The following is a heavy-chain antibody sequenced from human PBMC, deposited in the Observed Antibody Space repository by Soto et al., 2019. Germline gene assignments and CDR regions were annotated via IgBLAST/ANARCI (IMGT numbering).Heavy chain of an antibody. CDR3: AREDCSAGSCRRGLYY. V-gene: IGHV4-4*02. D-gene: IGHD2-15*01. Sequence: SETLSLTCTVSSGSISSSNWWSWVRQPPGKGLEWIGEIYHSGSTNYNPSLKSRVTISVDKSTNQFSLRLSSVTAADTAVYYCAREDCSAGSCRRGLYYWGQGTLVTVSS. CDR1: SGSISSSNW. CDR2: IYHSGST. J-gene: IGHJ4*02.